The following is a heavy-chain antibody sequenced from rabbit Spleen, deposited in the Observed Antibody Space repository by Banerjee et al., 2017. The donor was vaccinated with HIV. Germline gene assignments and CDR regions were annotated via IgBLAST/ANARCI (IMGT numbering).Heavy chain of an antibody. V-gene: IGHV1S47*01. D-gene: IGHD7-1*01. Sequence: QEQLVESGGGLVKPEGSLKLSCTASGFSFSNKAVMCWVRQAPGKGPEWIAYIYPVFGITNYANSVKGRFTISSDNAQNTVFLQMTSLTASDTATYFCARVGNAGYAGYAFYSFDLWGPGPLVTVS. CDR2: IYPVFGIT. CDR1: GFSFSNKA. CDR3: ARVGNAGYAGYAFYSFDL. J-gene: IGHJ4*01.